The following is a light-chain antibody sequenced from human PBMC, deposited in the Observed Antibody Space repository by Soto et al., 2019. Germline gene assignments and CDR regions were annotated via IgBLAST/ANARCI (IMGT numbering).Light chain of an antibody. CDR2: GSS. J-gene: IGKJ2*01. CDR1: HSVSNNY. Sequence: EVVLTQSPGTLSLSPGERATLSCRASHSVSNNYLTWYKQKPGQSPKLLIFGSSDRATAIPARFSGSGSGTDFTLTISSLEPEDVAVYYCQQYGSSPPYTFGQGTKLEIK. CDR3: QQYGSSPPYT. V-gene: IGKV3-20*01.